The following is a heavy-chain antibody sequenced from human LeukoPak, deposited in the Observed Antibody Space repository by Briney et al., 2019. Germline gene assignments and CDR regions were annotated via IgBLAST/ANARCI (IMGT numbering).Heavy chain of an antibody. CDR3: ARDGGYCSTTSYYAFY. CDR2: INPSGGST. V-gene: IGHV1-46*01. D-gene: IGHD2-2*01. J-gene: IGHJ4*02. CDR1: GYTFTSYY. Sequence: ASVKVSCKASGYTFTSYYMHWVRQAPGQGLEWMGIINPSGGSTNYAQKFQGRVTMTRDTSTSTLYMELSSLTSEDTAVYYCARDGGYCSTTSYYAFYWGQGTPVTVSS.